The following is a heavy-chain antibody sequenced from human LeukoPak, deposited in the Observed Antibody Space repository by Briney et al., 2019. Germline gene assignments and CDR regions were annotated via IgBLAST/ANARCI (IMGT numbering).Heavy chain of an antibody. CDR1: GFTFSSYS. J-gene: IGHJ6*03. CDR2: ISSSSSFI. V-gene: IGHV3-21*01. D-gene: IGHD3-3*01. Sequence: GRSLRLSCAASGFTFSSYSMNWVRQAPGKGLEWVSSISSSSSFIYYADSVRGRFTISRDNAKNSLYLQMNSLRAEDTAVYYCASSDFWSGYPLDYYYYMDVWGKGTTVTVSS. CDR3: ASSDFWSGYPLDYYYYMDV.